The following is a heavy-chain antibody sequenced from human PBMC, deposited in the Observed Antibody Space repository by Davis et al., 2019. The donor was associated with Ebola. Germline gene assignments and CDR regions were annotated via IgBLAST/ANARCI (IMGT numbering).Heavy chain of an antibody. CDR2: IYRDGST. CDR1: GFLASDKY. CDR3: ARHVPGDFWFFDL. V-gene: IGHV3-66*04. Sequence: GGSLRLSCAASGFLASDKYMSWVRQAPGKGPEWVSVIYRDGSTYYADSVKGRFSISRDNSENTVYLQINSLRDEDTAMYYCARHVPGDFWFFDLWGRGTRVTVSS. J-gene: IGHJ2*01. D-gene: IGHD2/OR15-2a*01.